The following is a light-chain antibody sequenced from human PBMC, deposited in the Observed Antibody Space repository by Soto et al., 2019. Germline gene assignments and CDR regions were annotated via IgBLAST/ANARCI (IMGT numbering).Light chain of an antibody. Sequence: EIVKTKSPATLSVSPGERATLSCRASQSVSSNLAWYQQKPGQAPRLLIYGASTRATGVPARFSGSRSGTEFTLTVSSLQSEDFAVYYCQQYNNWPPWTFGPGTKVDIK. CDR1: QSVSSN. CDR3: QQYNNWPPWT. J-gene: IGKJ3*01. V-gene: IGKV3-15*01. CDR2: GAS.